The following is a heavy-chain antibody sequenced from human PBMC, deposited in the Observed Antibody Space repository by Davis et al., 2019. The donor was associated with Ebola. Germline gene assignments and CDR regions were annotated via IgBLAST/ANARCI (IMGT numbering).Heavy chain of an antibody. CDR2: IYHSGST. CDR3: ARVAPTVTTWSFDY. J-gene: IGHJ4*02. V-gene: IGHV4-30-2*05. CDR1: GGSISSGGYS. Sequence: MPSETLSLTCAVSGGSISSGGYSWSWIRQPPGKGLEWIGYIYHSGSTYYNPSLKSRVTISVDTSKNQFSLKLSSVTAADTAVYYCARVAPTVTTWSFDYWGQGTLVTVSS. D-gene: IGHD4-17*01.